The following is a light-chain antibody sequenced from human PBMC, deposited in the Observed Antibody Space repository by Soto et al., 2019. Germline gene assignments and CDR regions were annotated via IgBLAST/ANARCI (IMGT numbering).Light chain of an antibody. Sequence: EVVLTQSPATLSLSPVERATLSCMASQSVSTYLAWYQQKPGQAPRLLIYDASNRATGIPARFSGSGSATDFTLTISSLQPDDFATYYCQQYHTSSITFGQGTKVDIK. CDR3: QQYHTSSIT. J-gene: IGKJ1*01. CDR2: DAS. CDR1: QSVSTY. V-gene: IGKV3-11*01.